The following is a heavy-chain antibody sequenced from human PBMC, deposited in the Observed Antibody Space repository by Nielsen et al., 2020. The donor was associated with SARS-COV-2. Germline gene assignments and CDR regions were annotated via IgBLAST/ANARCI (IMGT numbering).Heavy chain of an antibody. V-gene: IGHV3-23*01. J-gene: IGHJ5*02. Sequence: GFLRLSCAASGFTFRNYAMSWVRQAPGKGLEWVSTISGSGGDTYYADSVKGRFTISRDNSKDTLYLQMNGLRAVDTAVYYCAKDLVAVPAAGQWDWFDPWGQGALVNVSS. CDR1: GFTFRNYA. CDR3: AKDLVAVPAAGQWDWFDP. CDR2: ISGSGGDT. D-gene: IGHD5-12*01.